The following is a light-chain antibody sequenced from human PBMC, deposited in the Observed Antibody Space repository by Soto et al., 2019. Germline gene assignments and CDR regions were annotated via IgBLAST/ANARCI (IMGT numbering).Light chain of an antibody. CDR2: DAS. Sequence: EIVLPQSPATLSLSPGEGATLSCRASQSVSSYLVWYQQKPGQAPRLLIYDASKRATGIPARFSGSGSGTDFTLTISSLEPEDFAVYYCQQRSSRPPMYTFGQGTKVEIK. V-gene: IGKV3-11*01. CDR1: QSVSSY. J-gene: IGKJ2*01. CDR3: QQRSSRPPMYT.